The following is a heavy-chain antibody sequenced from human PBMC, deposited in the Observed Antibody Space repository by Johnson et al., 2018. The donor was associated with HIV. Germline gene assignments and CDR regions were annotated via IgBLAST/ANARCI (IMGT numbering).Heavy chain of an antibody. CDR1: GFTFSSYA. CDR2: ISYDGSNK. V-gene: IGHV3-30-3*01. J-gene: IGHJ3*02. D-gene: IGHD2-15*01. Sequence: VLLVESGGGVVQPGRSLRLSCAASGFTFSSYAMHWVRQAPGKGLEWVAVISYDGSNKYYADSVKGRFTISRDNSKNTLYRQMNSLRAEDTAVYYCARDMEAYCSGGSCYSAAFDIWGQGTMVTVSS. CDR3: ARDMEAYCSGGSCYSAAFDI.